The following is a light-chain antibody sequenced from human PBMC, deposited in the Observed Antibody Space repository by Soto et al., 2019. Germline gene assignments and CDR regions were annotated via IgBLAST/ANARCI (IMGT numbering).Light chain of an antibody. CDR3: CSYTRSSTPYV. CDR1: SSDVGSSNL. CDR2: EVS. Sequence: QAVVTQPASVSGSPGQLITISCTGTSSDVGSSNLVSWYQQHPDKAPKLMIYEVSKRPSGVSDRFSGSKSVNTASLTISGLQAEDEADYYCCSYTRSSTPYVFGTGTKVTVL. J-gene: IGLJ1*01. V-gene: IGLV2-23*02.